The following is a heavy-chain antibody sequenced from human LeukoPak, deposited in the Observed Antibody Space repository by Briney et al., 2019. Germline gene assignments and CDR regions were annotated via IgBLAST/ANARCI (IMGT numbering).Heavy chain of an antibody. CDR1: GYTFTSYG. Sequence: GASVKVSCKASGYTFTSYGISWVRQAPGQGLEWMGWINPNSGGTNYAQKFQGRVTMTRDTSISTAYMELSRLRSDDTAVYYCARDPPHYYDSSGYYYYWGQGTLVTVSS. CDR2: INPNSGGT. V-gene: IGHV1-2*02. CDR3: ARDPPHYYDSSGYYYY. D-gene: IGHD3-22*01. J-gene: IGHJ4*02.